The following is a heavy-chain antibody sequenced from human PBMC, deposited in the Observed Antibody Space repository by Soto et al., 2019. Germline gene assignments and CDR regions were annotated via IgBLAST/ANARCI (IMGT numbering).Heavy chain of an antibody. V-gene: IGHV3-30*18. CDR1: GFTFSSYG. J-gene: IGHJ6*02. CDR3: AKDVLRFLEWLAFYGMDV. Sequence: QVQLVESGGGVVQPGRSLRLSCAASGFTFSSYGMHWVRQAPGKGLERVAVISYDGSNKYYADSVKGRFTISRDNSKNTLYLQMNSRRAEDTAVYYCAKDVLRFLEWLAFYGMDVWGQGTTVTLSS. CDR2: ISYDGSNK. D-gene: IGHD3-3*01.